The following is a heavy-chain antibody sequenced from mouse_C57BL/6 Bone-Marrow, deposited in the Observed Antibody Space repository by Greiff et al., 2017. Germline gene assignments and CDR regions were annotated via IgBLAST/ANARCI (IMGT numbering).Heavy chain of an antibody. CDR1: GFTFSSYA. CDR3: ARDRAHDGYCLWFAY. Sequence: EVQVVESGGGLVKPGGSLKLSCAASGFTFSSYAMSWVRQTPEKRLEWVATISDGGSYTYYPANVKGRFTISRDNAKNNLYLQMSQLKSEGTAMYYGARDRAHDGYCLWFAYWGQGTLVTVSA. D-gene: IGHD2-3*01. CDR2: ISDGGSYT. J-gene: IGHJ3*01. V-gene: IGHV5-4*01.